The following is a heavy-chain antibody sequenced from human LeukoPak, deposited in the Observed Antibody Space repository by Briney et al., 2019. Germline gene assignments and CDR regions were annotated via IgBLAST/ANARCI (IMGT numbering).Heavy chain of an antibody. V-gene: IGHV3-23*01. D-gene: IGHD5-12*01. Sequence: PGGSLRLSCAASGFTFSTYAMSWVRQAPGKELEWVSAISDRGVSTYYADSVKGRFTISRDNSKNTLYLQMNSLRVEDTAVYYCAKRGMTTIKEGFDYWGQGVLVTVSS. CDR2: ISDRGVST. CDR3: AKRGMTTIKEGFDY. J-gene: IGHJ4*02. CDR1: GFTFSTYA.